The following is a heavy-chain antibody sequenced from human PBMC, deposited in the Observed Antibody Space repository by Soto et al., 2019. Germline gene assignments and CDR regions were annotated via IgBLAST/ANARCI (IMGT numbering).Heavy chain of an antibody. V-gene: IGHV4-4*07. CDR2: IHTSGSP. Sequence: AATXSLACTFSVVSIIIYYCSWIRHAAGKGLEWIGRIHTSGSPNYNPSLKSRVTMSADTSKNQFSLKLTSVNAEETAVYYCEKGGHSFDYRGQGTLVTVYS. CDR3: EKGGHSFDY. J-gene: IGHJ4*02. CDR1: VVSIIIYY.